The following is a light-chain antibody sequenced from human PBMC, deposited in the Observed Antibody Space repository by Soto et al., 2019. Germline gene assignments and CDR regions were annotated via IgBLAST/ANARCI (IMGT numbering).Light chain of an antibody. CDR2: DAS. J-gene: IGKJ1*01. CDR3: QQSNCYSRR. V-gene: IGKV1-5*01. CDR1: QIISSW. Sequence: MTPSACTLSAYVEDRVPITCRASQIISSWLAWYQQKPGKAPKLLIYDASNLESGVPSRFSCSGSGTDFTLTISSLHPDDFATYYYQQSNCYSRRFGQGTKVDIK.